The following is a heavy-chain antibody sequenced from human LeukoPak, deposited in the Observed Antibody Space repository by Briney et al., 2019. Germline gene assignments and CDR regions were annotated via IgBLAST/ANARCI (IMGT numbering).Heavy chain of an antibody. CDR3: AMIFASGSYYQYFDY. CDR2: INSDGRNT. V-gene: IGHV3-74*01. D-gene: IGHD3-10*01. J-gene: IGHJ4*02. CDR1: GFTFSSSW. Sequence: GGSLRLSCAASGFTFSSSWMHWVRQAPGKGPVWVSSINSDGRNTTYADSVKGRFTVSRDNAKNTLFLQMNSLRAEDTAVYFCAMIFASGSYYQYFDYWGQGTLVTVSS.